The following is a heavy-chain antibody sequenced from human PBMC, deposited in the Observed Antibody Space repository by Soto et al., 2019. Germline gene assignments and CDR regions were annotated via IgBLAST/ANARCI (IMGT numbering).Heavy chain of an antibody. D-gene: IGHD2-2*01. V-gene: IGHV3-48*02. CDR2: VRSSGDDT. Sequence: AGGSLRLSCAASGFTFGYYNMHWVRQAPGKGLEWVSFVRSSGDDTYYADSVKGRFTISRDNAKDSLYLQMNSLREEDTAVYYCARDGESSSSSDFDFWGQGALVTVFS. CDR3: ARDGESSSSSDFDF. J-gene: IGHJ4*02. CDR1: GFTFGYYN.